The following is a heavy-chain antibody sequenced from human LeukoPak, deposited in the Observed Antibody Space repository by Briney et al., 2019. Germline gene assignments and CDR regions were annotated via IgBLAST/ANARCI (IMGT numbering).Heavy chain of an antibody. J-gene: IGHJ3*02. CDR3: ARHFPIIRDAFDI. Sequence: SETLSLTCTVSGGSLSSYYWSWIRQPPGKGLEWIGYIYYSGSTNYNPSLKSRVTISVDTSKNQFSLKLSSVTAADTAVYYCARHFPIIRDAFDIWGQGTMVTVSS. CDR1: GGSLSSYY. V-gene: IGHV4-59*01. CDR2: IYYSGST. D-gene: IGHD3-3*02.